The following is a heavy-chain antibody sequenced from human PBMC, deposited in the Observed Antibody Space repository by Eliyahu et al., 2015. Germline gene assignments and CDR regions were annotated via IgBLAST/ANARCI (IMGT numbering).Heavy chain of an antibody. D-gene: IGHD4-17*01. CDR1: GFTFSSYS. J-gene: IGHJ5*02. CDR3: ARDPMTTRSFDP. CDR2: ISSSSSYI. Sequence: EVQLVESGGGLVKPGGSLRLSCAASGFTFSSYSMNWVRQAPGKGLEWVSSISSSSSYIYYADSVKGRFTISRDNAKNSLYLQMNSLRAEDTAVYYCARDPMTTRSFDPWGQGTLVTVSS. V-gene: IGHV3-21*01.